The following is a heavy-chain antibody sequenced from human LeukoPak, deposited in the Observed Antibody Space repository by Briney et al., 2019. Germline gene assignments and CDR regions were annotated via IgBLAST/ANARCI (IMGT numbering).Heavy chain of an antibody. V-gene: IGHV4-39*07. D-gene: IGHD5-18*01. CDR1: GGSISSSSYY. J-gene: IGHJ4*02. CDR2: IYYSGST. Sequence: SETLSLTCTVSGGSISSSSYYWGWIRQPRGKGLEWIASIYYSGSTYYNPSLKSRVTISVDTSKNQFSLKLSSVTAADTAVYYCARETGYSYGYTRDYWGQGTLVTVSS. CDR3: ARETGYSYGYTRDY.